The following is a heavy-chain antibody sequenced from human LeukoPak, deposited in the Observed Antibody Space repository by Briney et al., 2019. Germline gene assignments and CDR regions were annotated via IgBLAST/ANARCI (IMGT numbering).Heavy chain of an antibody. CDR1: GGSISSYY. V-gene: IGHV4-59*01. CDR2: IHYTGST. D-gene: IGHD6-13*01. J-gene: IGHJ4*02. CDR3: ATGDTRERSNWYPPLDY. Sequence: SETLSLTCTVSGGSISSYYWSWIRQPPGKGLEWIGYIHYTGSTNYNPSLKSRVTISLDTSKNQFSLNLSSATAADTAVYYCATGDTRERSNWYPPLDYWGQGTLVTVSS.